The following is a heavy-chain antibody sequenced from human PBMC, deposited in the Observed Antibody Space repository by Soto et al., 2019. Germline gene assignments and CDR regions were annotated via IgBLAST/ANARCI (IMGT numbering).Heavy chain of an antibody. CDR1: GYTFNRHD. D-gene: IGHD6-19*01. CDR2: MNPNGRNT. J-gene: IGHJ3*02. Sequence: QVQLVQSGAEVKRSGASVRISCKASGYTFNRHDINWVRQATGQGPESIGRMNPNGRNTGYAQQSQGRFTLTRASSITTAYMDLRSPTSEHTPIYYCAREGLYSSIHNNTFDIWAQGTMISVSS. V-gene: IGHV1-8*01. CDR3: AREGLYSSIHNNTFDI.